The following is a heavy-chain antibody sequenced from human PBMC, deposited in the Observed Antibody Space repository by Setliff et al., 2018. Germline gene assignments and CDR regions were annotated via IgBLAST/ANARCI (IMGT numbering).Heavy chain of an antibody. Sequence: ETLSLTCAVSGYSINSGYYWGWIRQSPGKGLEWIGSIYRDGNTYYNPSLRSRVTISVDTSKNQFSLNLSSVTAADTAVYYCARDGYGDDWNTFVDVYYYYMDVWGKGTTVTVS. CDR1: GYSINSGYY. CDR3: ARDGYGDDWNTFVDVYYYYMDV. CDR2: IYRDGNT. J-gene: IGHJ6*03. D-gene: IGHD5-18*01. V-gene: IGHV4-38-2*02.